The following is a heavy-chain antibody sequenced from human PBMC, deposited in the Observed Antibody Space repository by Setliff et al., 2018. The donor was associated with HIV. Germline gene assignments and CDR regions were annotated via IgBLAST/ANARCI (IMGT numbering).Heavy chain of an antibody. CDR3: AGGPGTTSIDY. Sequence: KPSETLSLTCAVYGGSFSGYYWSWIRQPPGKGLEWIGEINHSGSTNYNTSLWSRVTISLDVSRNQFSLELISVTAADTAVYYCAGGPGTTSIDYWAQGTLVTVS. J-gene: IGHJ4*02. CDR2: INHSGST. V-gene: IGHV4-34*01. D-gene: IGHD1-26*01. CDR1: GGSFSGYY.